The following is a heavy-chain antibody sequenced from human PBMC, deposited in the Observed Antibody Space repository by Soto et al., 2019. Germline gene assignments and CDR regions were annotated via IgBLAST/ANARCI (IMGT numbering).Heavy chain of an antibody. V-gene: IGHV1-8*01. CDR2: MQPSSGRT. D-gene: IGHD1-26*01. CDR3: ARGVTAGVDY. Sequence: ASVKVSCKASGYSFTSLDINWVRQTTGQGLEWMRWMQPSSGRTGYAQKFQGRVTMTRDTSINTAYMELSSLTSDDTAFYYCARGVTAGVDYWGQGTLVTVPS. CDR1: GYSFTSLD. J-gene: IGHJ4*02.